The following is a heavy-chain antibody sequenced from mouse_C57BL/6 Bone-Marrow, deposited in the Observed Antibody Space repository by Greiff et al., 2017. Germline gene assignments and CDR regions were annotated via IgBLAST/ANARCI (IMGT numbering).Heavy chain of an antibody. J-gene: IGHJ4*01. CDR2: INYDGSST. CDR3: ARDWVYAMDY. Sequence: EVKLVESEGGLVQPGSSMKLSCTAPGFTFSDYYMAWVRQVPEKGLEWVANINYDGSSTYYLDSLKSRFIISRDNAKNILYLQMSSLKSEDTATYYCARDWVYAMDYWGQGTSVTVSS. D-gene: IGHD4-1*01. CDR1: GFTFSDYY. V-gene: IGHV5-16*01.